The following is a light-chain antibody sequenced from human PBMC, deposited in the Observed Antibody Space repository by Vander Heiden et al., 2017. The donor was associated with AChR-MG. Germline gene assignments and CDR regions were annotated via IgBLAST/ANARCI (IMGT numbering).Light chain of an antibody. V-gene: IGLV2-14*03. Sequence: QSALTQPASVSGSPGQSITLSCTGTSRDVGGSHYVSWYQQHPGKAPKLMIYDVSNRPSGVSNRFSGSKSGNTASLTISGLQAEDEADYYCSSYTSSSTLVVFGGGTKLTVL. CDR3: SSYTSSSTLVV. J-gene: IGLJ2*01. CDR2: DVS. CDR1: SRDVGGSHY.